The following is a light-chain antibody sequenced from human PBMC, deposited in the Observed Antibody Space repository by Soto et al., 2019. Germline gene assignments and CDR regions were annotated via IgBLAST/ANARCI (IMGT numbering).Light chain of an antibody. CDR2: GAS. CDR1: QSIRSNY. Sequence: IVLTQSQGTLSLSPGEKATFSCRASQSIRSNYVAWYQQKPGQGPRLLIYGASSRATGIPDRFSGSGSGTDFTLIISRLEPEDFAMYYCQQYGSSPRTFGQGTKVVIK. V-gene: IGKV3-20*01. J-gene: IGKJ1*01. CDR3: QQYGSSPRT.